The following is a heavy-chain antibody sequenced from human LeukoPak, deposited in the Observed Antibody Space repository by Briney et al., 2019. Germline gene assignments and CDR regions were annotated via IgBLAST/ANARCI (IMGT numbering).Heavy chain of an antibody. CDR2: INPNSGGT. CDR3: ARAGAYSSGWDNWFDP. D-gene: IGHD6-19*01. CDR1: GYTFTGYY. J-gene: IGHJ5*02. Sequence: ASVKVSCKASGYTFTGYYMHWVRQAPGQGLEWMGWINPNSGGTNYAQEFQGRVTMTRDTSISTAYMELSRLRSDDTAVYYCARAGAYSSGWDNWFDPWGQGTLVTVSS. V-gene: IGHV1-2*02.